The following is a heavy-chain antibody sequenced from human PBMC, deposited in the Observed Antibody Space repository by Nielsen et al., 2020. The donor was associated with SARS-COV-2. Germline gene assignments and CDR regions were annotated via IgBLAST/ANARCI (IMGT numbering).Heavy chain of an antibody. CDR1: GFTFSSFP. J-gene: IGHJ6*03. V-gene: IGHV3-30-3*01. CDR2: ISPDATKK. D-gene: IGHD3-3*01. CDR3: ARDTGAYHNFWSDYDHMDV. Sequence: GESLKISCAASGFTFSSFPMHWVRQTPGKGLEWVAVISPDATKKYYADSVQGRFTISRDNSRDTLYVQMNSLRADDTGIYYCARDTGAYHNFWSDYDHMDVWGKGTTVTVSS.